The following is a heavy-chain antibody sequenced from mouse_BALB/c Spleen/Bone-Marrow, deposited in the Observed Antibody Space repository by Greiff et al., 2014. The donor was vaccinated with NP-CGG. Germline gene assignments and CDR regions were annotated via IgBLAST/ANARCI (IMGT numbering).Heavy chain of an antibody. CDR3: ARQLYGNYAY. CDR2: INPYNGDT. V-gene: IGHV1S30*01. D-gene: IGHD2-10*02. Sequence: EVQLQQSGPELVKPGPSVKISCKASGYSFTGYYMHWVKQSHGKSLEWIGEINPYNGDTSYNQKFKGKATLTVDTSSSTAFMELHSLTSEDSLVYYCARQLYGNYAYWGQGTLVTASA. J-gene: IGHJ3*01. CDR1: GYSFTGYY.